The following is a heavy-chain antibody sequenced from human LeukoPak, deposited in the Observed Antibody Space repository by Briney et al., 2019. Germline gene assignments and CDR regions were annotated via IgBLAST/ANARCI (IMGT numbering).Heavy chain of an antibody. CDR3: AKSSGGYYNGGYYYYGMDV. CDR1: GFTFSSYA. CDR2: ISGSGGST. J-gene: IGHJ6*02. D-gene: IGHD3-10*01. V-gene: IGHV3-23*01. Sequence: GGSLRLSCAASGFTFSSYAMSWVRQAPGKGLEWVSAISGSGGSTYYADSVKGRFTISRDNSKNTLYLQMNSLRAEDTAVYYCAKSSGGYYNGGYYYYGMDVWGQGTTVTVSS.